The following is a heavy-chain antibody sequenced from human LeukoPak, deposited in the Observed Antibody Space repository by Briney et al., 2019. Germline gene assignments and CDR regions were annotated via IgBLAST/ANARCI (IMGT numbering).Heavy chain of an antibody. CDR2: ISDTGDST. Sequence: GGSLRLSCAASGFTFSRYGMTWVRQAPGKGLEWVSTISDTGDSTYYADSVKGRFTISRDNSKNTLYLQMNSLRAEDTAVYYCAKASGRYYYDSSGRDAFDIWGQGTMVTVSS. CDR1: GFTFSRYG. D-gene: IGHD3-22*01. V-gene: IGHV3-23*01. J-gene: IGHJ3*02. CDR3: AKASGRYYYDSSGRDAFDI.